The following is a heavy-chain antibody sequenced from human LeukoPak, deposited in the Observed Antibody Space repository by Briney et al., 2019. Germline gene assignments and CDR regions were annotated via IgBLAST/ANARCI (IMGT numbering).Heavy chain of an antibody. D-gene: IGHD3-10*02. Sequence: GGSLRLSCAASEFTFSTYSTNWVRQAPGKGLEWVSYISSSGSTIYYADSVKGRFTISRDNAKNSPYLQMNSLRAEDTAVYYCAELGITMIGGVWGKGATVTISS. V-gene: IGHV3-48*04. CDR3: AELGITMIGGV. J-gene: IGHJ6*04. CDR1: EFTFSTYS. CDR2: ISSSGSTI.